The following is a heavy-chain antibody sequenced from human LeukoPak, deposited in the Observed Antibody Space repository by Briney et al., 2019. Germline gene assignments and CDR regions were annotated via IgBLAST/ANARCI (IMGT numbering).Heavy chain of an antibody. V-gene: IGHV4-39*01. D-gene: IGHD6-25*01. CDR1: GGSISSSSYY. CDR3: ARLAALSSAFDY. Sequence: SETLSLTCTVSGGSISSSSYYWGWIRQPPGKGLEWIGSIYYSGSTYYNPSLKSRVTISVDTSKNQFSLKLSSVTAADTAVYYCARLAALSSAFDYWGQGTLVTVSS. CDR2: IYYSGST. J-gene: IGHJ4*02.